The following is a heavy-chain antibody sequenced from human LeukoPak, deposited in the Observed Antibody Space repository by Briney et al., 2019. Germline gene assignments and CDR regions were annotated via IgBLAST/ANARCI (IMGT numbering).Heavy chain of an antibody. D-gene: IGHD3-22*01. CDR3: ARDAGHYYDSSGYSWG. CDR2: ISSSSSYI. V-gene: IGHV3-21*01. J-gene: IGHJ4*02. CDR1: GFVFSSYA. Sequence: KTGGSLRLSCAASGFVFSSYAMNWVRQAPGKGLEWVSSISSSSSYIYYADSVKGRFTISRDNAKNSLYLQMNSLRAEDTAVYYCARDAGHYYDSSGYSWGWGQGTLVTVSS.